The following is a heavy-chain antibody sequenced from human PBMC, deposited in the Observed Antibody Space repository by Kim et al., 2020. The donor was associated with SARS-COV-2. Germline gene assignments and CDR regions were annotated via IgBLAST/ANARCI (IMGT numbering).Heavy chain of an antibody. CDR3: ARHKTVLLWFGEPYHPFDY. Sequence: SETLSLTCTVSGGSISSYYWSWIRQPPGKGLEWIGYIYYSGSTNYNPSLKSRVTISVDTSKNQFSLKLSSVTAADTAVYYCARHKTVLLWFGEPYHPFDYWGQGTLVTVSS. CDR2: IYYSGST. CDR1: GGSISSYY. V-gene: IGHV4-59*13. D-gene: IGHD3-10*01. J-gene: IGHJ4*02.